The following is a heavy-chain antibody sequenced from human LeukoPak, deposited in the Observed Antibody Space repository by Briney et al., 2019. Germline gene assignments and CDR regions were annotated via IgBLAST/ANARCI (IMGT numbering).Heavy chain of an antibody. V-gene: IGHV4-4*07. CDR1: GGSVSGYY. CDR3: ARDAYSRSYYWFDP. J-gene: IGHJ5*02. Sequence: SETLSLTCTVSGGSVSGYYWSWIRQPAGEGLEWVGRIYSSGSTSYNHSLQSRVTISVDKSKNQFSLKLPSVTAADTAVYYCARDAYSRSYYWFDPWGQGTLVTVSS. CDR2: IYSSGST. D-gene: IGHD6-13*01.